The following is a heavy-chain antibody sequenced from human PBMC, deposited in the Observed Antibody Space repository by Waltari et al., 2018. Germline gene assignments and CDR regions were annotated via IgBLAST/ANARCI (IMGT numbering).Heavy chain of an antibody. CDR3: AKVVSSSWYLDY. Sequence: MGWVLQAPGKGLEWVSAISGSGGSTYYADSVKGRFTISRDNSKNTLYLQMNSLRAEDTAVYYCAKVVSSSWYLDYWGQGTLVTVSS. D-gene: IGHD6-13*01. V-gene: IGHV3-23*01. J-gene: IGHJ4*02. CDR2: ISGSGGST.